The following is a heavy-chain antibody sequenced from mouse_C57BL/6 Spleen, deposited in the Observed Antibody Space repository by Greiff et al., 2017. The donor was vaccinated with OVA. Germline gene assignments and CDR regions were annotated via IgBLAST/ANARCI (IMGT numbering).Heavy chain of an antibody. J-gene: IGHJ4*01. Sequence: QVQLQQSGPELVKPGASVKISCKASGYAFSSSWMNWVKQRPGKGLEWIGRIYPGDGDTNYNGKFKGKATLTADKSSSTAYMQLSSLTSEDSAVYFCARSGGNYPYYAMDDWGQGTSVTVSS. CDR2: IYPGDGDT. D-gene: IGHD2-1*01. CDR3: ARSGGNYPYYAMDD. V-gene: IGHV1-82*01. CDR1: GYAFSSSW.